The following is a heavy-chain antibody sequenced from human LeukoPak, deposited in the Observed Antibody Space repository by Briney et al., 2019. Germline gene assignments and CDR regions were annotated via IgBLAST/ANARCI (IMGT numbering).Heavy chain of an antibody. CDR3: ASSKGYYYDSSGYYLDY. Sequence: PSETLSLTCTVSGGSISSYYWSWIRQPPGKGLEWIGSIYYSGSTYYNPSLKSRVTISVDTSKNQFSLKLSSVTAADTAVYYCASSKGYYYDSSGYYLDYWGQGTLVTVSS. J-gene: IGHJ4*02. CDR2: IYYSGST. D-gene: IGHD3-22*01. CDR1: GGSISSYY. V-gene: IGHV4-39*01.